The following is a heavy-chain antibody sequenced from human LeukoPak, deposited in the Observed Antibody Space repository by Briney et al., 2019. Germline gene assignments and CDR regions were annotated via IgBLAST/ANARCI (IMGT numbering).Heavy chain of an antibody. CDR2: IYPGDSDT. Sequence: GESLKISSKGSGYSFTSYWIGWVRQMPGKGLEWMWIIYPGDSDTRYSPSFQGQVTISADKSISTAYLQWSSLKASDTAMYYCASHGYDFWSGYYSDYWGQGTLVTVSS. D-gene: IGHD3-3*01. CDR1: GYSFTSYW. J-gene: IGHJ4*02. V-gene: IGHV5-51*01. CDR3: ASHGYDFWSGYYSDY.